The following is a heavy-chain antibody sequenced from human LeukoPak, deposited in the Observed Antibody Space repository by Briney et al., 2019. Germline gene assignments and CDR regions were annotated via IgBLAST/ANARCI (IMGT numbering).Heavy chain of an antibody. J-gene: IGHJ4*02. Sequence: ASVKVSCKASGYTFTCYYMHWVRQAPGQGLEWMGWINPNSGGTNYAQKFQGRVTMTRDTSISTAYMELSRLRSDDTAVYYCARVLTGIQLWLHGYWGQGTLVTVSS. CDR2: INPNSGGT. CDR1: GYTFTCYY. D-gene: IGHD5-18*01. V-gene: IGHV1-2*02. CDR3: ARVLTGIQLWLHGY.